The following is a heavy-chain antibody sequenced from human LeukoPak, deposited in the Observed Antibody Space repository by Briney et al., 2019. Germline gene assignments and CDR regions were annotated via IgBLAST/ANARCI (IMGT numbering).Heavy chain of an antibody. CDR1: GVTFINPW. J-gene: IGHJ4*02. CDR2: ITSNSDGGTT. Sequence: GGSLTLSCAVSGVTFINPWMSWVRPAPGKGREWEGRITSNSDGGTTAYAAPVKGRFTISRDDSKNTLYLQMNSLKTEDTALYYCTTTKAGYSSSGPIDNWGQGTLVTVSS. D-gene: IGHD6-13*01. CDR3: TTTKAGYSSSGPIDN. V-gene: IGHV3-15*01.